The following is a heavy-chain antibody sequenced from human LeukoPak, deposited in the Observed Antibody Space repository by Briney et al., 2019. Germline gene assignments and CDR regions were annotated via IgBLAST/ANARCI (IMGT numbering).Heavy chain of an antibody. CDR2: ISGSSSDI. D-gene: IGHD1-26*01. J-gene: IGHJ4*02. Sequence: ETLSLTCTVSGGSISSYYWSWIRQPPGKGLEWVSSISGSSSDIYYADSVKGRFTISRDNSKNSLYLQMKSLRAEDTALYYCARRGYHDYSGFDYWGQGTLVTVSS. CDR1: GGSISSYY. CDR3: ARRGYHDYSGFDY. V-gene: IGHV3-21*01.